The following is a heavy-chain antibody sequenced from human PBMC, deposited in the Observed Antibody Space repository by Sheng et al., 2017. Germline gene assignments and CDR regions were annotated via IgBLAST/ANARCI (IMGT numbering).Heavy chain of an antibody. V-gene: IGHV3-11*05. CDR3: AREGSRALMDV. J-gene: IGHJ6*04. Sequence: QVQLVESGGGLVKPGGSLRLSCAASGFIFSDYYMSWIRQAPGKGLEWVAYISGSSRYTNYAASVKGRFTISRDNAKNSVYLQMNSLRAEDTAVYYCAREGSRALMDVWGRGTTVIVST. CDR1: GFIFSDYY. CDR2: ISGSSRYT.